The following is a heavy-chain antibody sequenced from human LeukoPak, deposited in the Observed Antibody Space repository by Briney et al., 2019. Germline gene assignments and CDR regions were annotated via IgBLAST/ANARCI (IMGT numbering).Heavy chain of an antibody. Sequence: PGGCLRVSCTAPGFTFADSATSWVRQGPGKGLGWVGFIRSKAYGGTTEYAASVKGRFTISRDDSKSIAYLQMNSLKTEDTAVYYCTRDFRYYYGSWSYYSDYWGQGTLVTVSS. CDR3: TRDFRYYYGSWSYYSDY. J-gene: IGHJ4*02. V-gene: IGHV3-49*04. CDR1: GFTFADSA. D-gene: IGHD3-10*01. CDR2: IRSKAYGGTT.